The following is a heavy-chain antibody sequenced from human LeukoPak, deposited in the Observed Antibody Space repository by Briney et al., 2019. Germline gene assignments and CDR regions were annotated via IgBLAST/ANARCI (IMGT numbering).Heavy chain of an antibody. V-gene: IGHV3-21*01. CDR3: AGLMGWYPVSH. D-gene: IGHD2-15*01. J-gene: IGHJ1*01. Sequence: GGSLRLSCAASGFTFSSYSMNWVRPAPGKGLEWVSSISSSSSYIYYADSVKGRFTISRDNAKNSLYLQMNSLRAEDTAVYYCAGLMGWYPVSHWGQGTLVTVSS. CDR1: GFTFSSYS. CDR2: ISSSSSYI.